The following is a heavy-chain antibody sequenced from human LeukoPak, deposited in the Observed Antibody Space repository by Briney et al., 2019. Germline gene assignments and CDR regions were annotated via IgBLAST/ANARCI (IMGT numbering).Heavy chain of an antibody. CDR3: ARGEQDMATMSIDY. V-gene: IGHV3-48*01. CDR1: GFTFSNYA. D-gene: IGHD5-24*01. J-gene: IGHJ4*02. CDR2: SSSGSSTI. Sequence: GSLRLSCAASGFTFSNYAMNWVRQAPEKGLEWVSYSSSGSSTIYYADSVKGRFTISRDNAKDSLFLQMNSLRAEDTAVYYCARGEQDMATMSIDYWGQGTLVTVSS.